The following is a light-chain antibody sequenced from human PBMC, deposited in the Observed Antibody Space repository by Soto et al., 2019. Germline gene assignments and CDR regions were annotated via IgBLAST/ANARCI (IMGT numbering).Light chain of an antibody. Sequence: EIVLTQSPGTLSLSPGERATLSCRASQSVSSSYLAWYQHKPGQAPGLLIYGASSRATGIPDRFSGSGSGTDLTLTISRLEPEDFAVYYCQQYGSSPHTFGQGTKLEIK. CDR1: QSVSSSY. CDR3: QQYGSSPHT. J-gene: IGKJ2*01. V-gene: IGKV3-20*01. CDR2: GAS.